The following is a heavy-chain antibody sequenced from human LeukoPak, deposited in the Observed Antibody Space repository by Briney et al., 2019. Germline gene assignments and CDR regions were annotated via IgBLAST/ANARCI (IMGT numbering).Heavy chain of an antibody. V-gene: IGHV3-30*02. CDR1: GFTFSAYG. CDR3: AKSSTYSGAYYFDY. J-gene: IGHJ4*02. CDR2: LRDDGINK. D-gene: IGHD1-26*01. Sequence: GGSLRLSCAASGFTFSAYGMHWVRQAPGKGLEWVAFLRDDGINKYHADSVKGRFTISRDNSKNTLFLQINTLRAEDTAVYYCAKSSTYSGAYYFDYWGQGTLVTVSS.